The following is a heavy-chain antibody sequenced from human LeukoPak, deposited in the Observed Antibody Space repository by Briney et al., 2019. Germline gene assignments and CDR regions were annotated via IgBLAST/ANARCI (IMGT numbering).Heavy chain of an antibody. CDR3: ARNFALDY. CDR2: IYSGGST. CDR1: GFTVSSNY. V-gene: IGHV3-53*01. Sequence: PGGSLRLSCAASGFTVSSNYMTWVRQAPGKGLEWVSVIYSGGSTYYADSVKGRFTISRDNSKNTLFLQMNSLRADDTAVYYCARNFALDYWGQGTLVTVSS. J-gene: IGHJ4*02.